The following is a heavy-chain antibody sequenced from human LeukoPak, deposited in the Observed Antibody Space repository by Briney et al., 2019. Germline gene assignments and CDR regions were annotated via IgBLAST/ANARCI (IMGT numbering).Heavy chain of an antibody. CDR1: GYTFTSHG. Sequence: ASVKVSCKASGYTFTSHGISWVRQAPGQGLEWMGWISAYNGNTNYAQKLQGRVTMTTDTSTSTAYMELRSLRSDDTAVYYCARGPEKQWRGTAMVPRFYYYYGMDVWGQGTTVTVSS. V-gene: IGHV1-18*01. CDR2: ISAYNGNT. CDR3: ARGPEKQWRGTAMVPRFYYYYGMDV. D-gene: IGHD5-18*01. J-gene: IGHJ6*02.